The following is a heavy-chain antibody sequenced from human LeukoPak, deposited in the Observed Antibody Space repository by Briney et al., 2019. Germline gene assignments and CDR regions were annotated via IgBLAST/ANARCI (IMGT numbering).Heavy chain of an antibody. CDR2: ISRDGGER. V-gene: IGHV3-7*05. CDR1: GFTLSSAW. CDR3: ARYGNYCLDY. Sequence: GGSLRLSCVASGFTLSSAWTSWVRQAPGKGLEWVASISRDGGERYYVLSVKGRFTISRDNAKNSLYLQMNSLRAEDTAVYYCARYGNYCLDYWGQGTLVTVSS. J-gene: IGHJ4*02. D-gene: IGHD1-26*01.